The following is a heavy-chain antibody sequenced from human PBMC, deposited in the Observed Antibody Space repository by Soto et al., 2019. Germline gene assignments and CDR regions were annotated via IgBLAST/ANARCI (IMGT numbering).Heavy chain of an antibody. CDR1: GVSISSGNW. CDR2: SFHDGTA. J-gene: IGHJ4*02. Sequence: LETLTLTCAESGVSISSGNWWTWARQTPQRGLEYIGESFHDGTANYYPSFERRVAISVDTSKNQFSLKLTSVTAADTAIYFCARLVYDTRLNYMYFDFWGQGALVTVSS. V-gene: IGHV4-4*02. D-gene: IGHD2-8*01. CDR3: ARLVYDTRLNYMYFDF.